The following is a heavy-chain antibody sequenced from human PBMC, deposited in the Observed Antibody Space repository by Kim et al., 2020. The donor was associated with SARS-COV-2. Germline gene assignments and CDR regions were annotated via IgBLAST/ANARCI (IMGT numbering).Heavy chain of an antibody. J-gene: IGHJ4*02. CDR1: GGSISSGGYY. V-gene: IGHV4-31*03. D-gene: IGHD3-10*01. CDR2: IYYSGST. Sequence: SETLSLTCTVSGGSISSGGYYWSWIRQHPGKGLEWIGYIYYSGSTYYNPSLKSRVTISVDTSKNQFSLKLSSVTAADTAVYYCARTGPTQWFGELSSYFDYWGQGTLVAVSS. CDR3: ARTGPTQWFGELSSYFDY.